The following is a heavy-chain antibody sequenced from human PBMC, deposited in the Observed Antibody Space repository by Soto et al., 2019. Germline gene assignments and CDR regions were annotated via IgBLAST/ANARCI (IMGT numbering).Heavy chain of an antibody. Sequence: EVQLVESGGGLVQPGGSLRLSCAASGFTFSSYWMTWVRQAPGKGLEWVANIQQDGTQKYYVDSVKGRFTISRDNAKNSLYLQMSSLSAEDTAVYYCARDPSNSWYGGDDVDVWGQGTMVTVSS. CDR2: IQQDGTQK. J-gene: IGHJ6*02. CDR3: ARDPSNSWYGGDDVDV. D-gene: IGHD3-10*01. CDR1: GFTFSSYW. V-gene: IGHV3-7*01.